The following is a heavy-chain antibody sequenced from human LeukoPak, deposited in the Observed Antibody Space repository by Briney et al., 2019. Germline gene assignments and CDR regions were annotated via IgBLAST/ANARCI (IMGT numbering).Heavy chain of an antibody. CDR3: ASRSSTVAATVLFDY. V-gene: IGHV3-30*02. CDR1: GFTFSNYV. CDR2: IRYDGSNK. J-gene: IGHJ4*02. D-gene: IGHD6-13*01. Sequence: GGSLRLSCAASGFTFSNYVMHWVRQAPGKGLEWVAFIRYDGSNKDYADSVKGRFTISRDNSKNTLYLQMNSLRAEDTAVYYCASRSSTVAATVLFDYWGQGTLVTVSS.